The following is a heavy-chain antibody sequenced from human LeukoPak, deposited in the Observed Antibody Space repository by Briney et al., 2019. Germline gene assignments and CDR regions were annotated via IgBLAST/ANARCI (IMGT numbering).Heavy chain of an antibody. CDR1: GFTFSSYA. D-gene: IGHD3-16*02. Sequence: PGGSLRLSCAASGFTFSSYAMSWVRQAPGKGLEWVSAISGSGGSTYYADSVKGRFTISRDNSKNTLYLQMNSLRAEDTAVYYCAEDRLGEFSYNWFDPWGQGTLVTVSS. J-gene: IGHJ5*02. CDR3: AEDRLGEFSYNWFDP. V-gene: IGHV3-23*01. CDR2: ISGSGGST.